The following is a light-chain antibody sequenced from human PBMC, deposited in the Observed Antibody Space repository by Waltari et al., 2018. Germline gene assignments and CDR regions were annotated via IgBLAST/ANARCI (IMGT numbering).Light chain of an antibody. CDR1: PSVSNY. V-gene: IGKV3-11*01. J-gene: IGKJ4*01. Sequence: EIVLTQSPATLSLSPGERATLPCRASPSVSNYLAWYQQKPGQAPRLLIYDASTRATGTPARFSGSGSGTDFSLTISSLEPEDFAVYYCQQRGNGLTFGGGTKVEIK. CDR2: DAS. CDR3: QQRGNGLT.